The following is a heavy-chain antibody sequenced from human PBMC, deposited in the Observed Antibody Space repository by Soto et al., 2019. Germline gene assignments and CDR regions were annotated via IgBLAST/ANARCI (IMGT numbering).Heavy chain of an antibody. Sequence: SVKVSCKASGGTFSSYAISWVRQAPGQGLEWMGGIIPIFGTANYAQKFQGRVTITADKSTSTAYMELSSLRSEDTAVYYCARDRGRDSQCLNEYYYYGMDVWGQGNTVTLYS. CDR1: GGTFSSYA. CDR3: ARDRGRDSQCLNEYYYYGMDV. D-gene: IGHD2-21*02. V-gene: IGHV1-69*06. CDR2: IIPIFGTA. J-gene: IGHJ6*02.